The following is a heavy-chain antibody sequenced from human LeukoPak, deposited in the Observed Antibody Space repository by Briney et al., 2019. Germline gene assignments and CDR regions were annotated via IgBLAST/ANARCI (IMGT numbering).Heavy chain of an antibody. CDR2: ISSSSSYI. CDR1: GFTFSSYS. Sequence: GGSLRLSCAASGFTFSSYSMNWVRQAPGKGLEWVSSISSSSSYIYYADSVKGRFTISRDNAKNSLCLQMNSLRAEDTAVYYCARAFGDHYGRYWGQGTLVTVSS. V-gene: IGHV3-21*01. D-gene: IGHD2-21*02. CDR3: ARAFGDHYGRY. J-gene: IGHJ4*02.